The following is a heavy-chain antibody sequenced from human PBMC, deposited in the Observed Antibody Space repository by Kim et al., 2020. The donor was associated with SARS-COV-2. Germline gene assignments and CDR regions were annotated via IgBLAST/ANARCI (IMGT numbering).Heavy chain of an antibody. CDR2: ITTESNYI. V-gene: IGHV3-21*01. CDR1: GFSLSSHS. CDR3: AREVYSSGWFAPLGYYCGLDV. J-gene: IGHJ6*02. D-gene: IGHD6-19*01. Sequence: GGSLRLSCVASGFSLSSHSMNWVRQAPGKGLEWVSSITTESNYIFYADSVKRRFSISRDNAKNSLYLHMDSLRGEDTAVYYCAREVYSSGWFAPLGYYCGLDVWGQGTTVTVSS.